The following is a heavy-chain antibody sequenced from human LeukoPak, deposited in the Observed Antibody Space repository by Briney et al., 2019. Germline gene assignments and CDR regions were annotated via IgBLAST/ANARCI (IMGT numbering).Heavy chain of an antibody. J-gene: IGHJ4*02. CDR2: IRPSGDNT. D-gene: IGHD1-26*01. CDR3: ARGRYSGSYLLDY. CDR1: GFTFSSYD. Sequence: GGALRLSCAASGFTFSSYDMTWVRQAPGRGLEWVSSIRPSGDNTYYAASVKGRFTISRDNAKNSLYLQMNSLRAEDTALYYCARGRYSGSYLLDYWGQGTLVTVSS. V-gene: IGHV3-21*01.